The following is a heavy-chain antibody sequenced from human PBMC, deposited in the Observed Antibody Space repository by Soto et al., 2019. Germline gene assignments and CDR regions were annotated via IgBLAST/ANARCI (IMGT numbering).Heavy chain of an antibody. J-gene: IGHJ4*02. Sequence: QLQLQESGPGLVKPSETLSLTCTISGDSIQSSDYYWGWIRQPPGKGLEWIGSFFYSGNTYYNPSLKSRVTISADTSANQFSLKLHSVTAADTAVFYCARHRSMMTAVPPFDYWGQGTLVTVSS. CDR3: ARHRSMMTAVPPFDY. D-gene: IGHD4-17*01. V-gene: IGHV4-39*01. CDR1: GDSIQSSDYY. CDR2: FFYSGNT.